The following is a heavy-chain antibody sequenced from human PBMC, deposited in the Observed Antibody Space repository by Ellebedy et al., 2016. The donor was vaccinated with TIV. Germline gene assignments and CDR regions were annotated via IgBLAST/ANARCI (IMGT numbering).Heavy chain of an antibody. CDR2: ISSNGGST. J-gene: IGHJ4*02. CDR3: AKVSNSGSAPIDY. CDR1: GFTFSSYA. D-gene: IGHD1-26*01. V-gene: IGHV3-64*04. Sequence: GESLKISXSASGFTFSSYAMHWVRQAPGKGLEYVSAISSNGGSTYYADSVKGRFTISRDNSKNTLYLQMNSLRAEDTAVYYCAKVSNSGSAPIDYWGQGTLVTVSS.